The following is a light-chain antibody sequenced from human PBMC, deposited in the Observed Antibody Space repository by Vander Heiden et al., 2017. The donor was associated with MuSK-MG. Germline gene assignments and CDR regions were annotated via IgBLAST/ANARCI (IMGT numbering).Light chain of an antibody. Sequence: DIQMTQSPSSLSASVGDRVTITCQASQDISNYLNWYQQKPGKAPKLLLYDASNLETAVPSRFSGSGSGTDFTFTIISLQPADVATYYCHQDYDLPLTFGHGTKVDIK. CDR1: QDISNY. CDR2: DAS. J-gene: IGKJ3*01. V-gene: IGKV1-33*01. CDR3: HQDYDLPLT.